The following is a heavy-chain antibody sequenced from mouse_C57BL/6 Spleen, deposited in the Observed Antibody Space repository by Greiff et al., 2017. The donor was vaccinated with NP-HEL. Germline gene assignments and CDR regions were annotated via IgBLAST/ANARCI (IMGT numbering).Heavy chain of an antibody. Sequence: EVQLQESGGGLVKPGGSLKLSCAASGFTFSDYGMHWVRQAPEKGLEWVAYISSGSSTIYYADTVKGRFTISRDNAKNTLFLQMTSLRSEDTAMYYCARRIYYDYLYYAMDYWGQGTSVTVSS. CDR3: ARRIYYDYLYYAMDY. J-gene: IGHJ4*01. CDR2: ISSGSSTI. D-gene: IGHD2-4*01. CDR1: GFTFSDYG. V-gene: IGHV5-17*01.